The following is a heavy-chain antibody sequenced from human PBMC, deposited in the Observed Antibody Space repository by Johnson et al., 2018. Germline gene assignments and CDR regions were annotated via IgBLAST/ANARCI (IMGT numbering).Heavy chain of an antibody. CDR1: GYRFTNRW. J-gene: IGHJ4*02. Sequence: VQLVESGAEVKKPGESLKMSCKGLGYRFTNRWIGWVRQMPGKGLEWMGIIFPRNFETFYTPSFEGQVIISVDTSISTDYLQYSSLEAADSAMYYCASAEEGTFYWDHWGQGTLVTVSS. V-gene: IGHV5-51*03. CDR2: IFPRNFET. D-gene: IGHD1-1*01. CDR3: ASAEEGTFYWDH.